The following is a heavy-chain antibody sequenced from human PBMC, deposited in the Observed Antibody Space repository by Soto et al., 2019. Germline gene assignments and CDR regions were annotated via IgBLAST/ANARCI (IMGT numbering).Heavy chain of an antibody. CDR2: INPNSGGT. J-gene: IGHJ5*02. CDR3: ARVLRAGGFDP. CDR1: GYTFTSYG. Sequence: ASVKVSCKASGYTFTSYGISWVRQAPGQGLEWMGWINPNSGGTNYAQKFQGWVTMTRDTSISTAYMELSRLRSDDTAVYYCARVLRAGGFDPWGQGPLVTVSS. V-gene: IGHV1-2*04.